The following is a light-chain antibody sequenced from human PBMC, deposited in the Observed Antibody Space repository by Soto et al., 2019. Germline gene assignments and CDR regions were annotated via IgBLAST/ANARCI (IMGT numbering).Light chain of an antibody. CDR1: QSLNTD. CDR2: GAS. V-gene: IGKV3-15*01. Sequence: EILMTQSPDSLSVSPGETATLSCRASQSLNTDLAWYQQKPGQAPRLLLYGASTRATGISTRFSGGGSVTEFTLTISGLQSEDSAVYYCQQYKSWPPITFGQGTRLEI. J-gene: IGKJ5*01. CDR3: QQYKSWPPIT.